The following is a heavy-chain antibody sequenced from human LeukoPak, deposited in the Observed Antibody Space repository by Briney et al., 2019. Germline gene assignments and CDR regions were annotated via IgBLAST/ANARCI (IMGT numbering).Heavy chain of an antibody. CDR1: GFTFSSYW. Sequence: GGSLRLSCAASGFTFSSYWMSWVRQAPGKGLEWVANIKQDGTEKYYVDSVKGRFTISRDNAKNALYLQMNSLRAEETAVYYCARVPYYYESSGHYYPTNPPDYWGQGTLVTVSS. D-gene: IGHD3-22*01. CDR2: IKQDGTEK. V-gene: IGHV3-7*01. CDR3: ARVPYYYESSGHYYPTNPPDY. J-gene: IGHJ4*02.